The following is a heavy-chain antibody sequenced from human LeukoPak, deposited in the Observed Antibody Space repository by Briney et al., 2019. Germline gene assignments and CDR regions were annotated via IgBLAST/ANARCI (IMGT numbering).Heavy chain of an antibody. Sequence: SETLSLTCTVSGGSISTYYWSWIRQPPGKGLEWIGYIHYIGTTNYNPSLKSRVTMSVDTSKNQSSLKLSSVTAADTAVYFCARHLGGGNSANWFDPWGQGTLVTVSS. D-gene: IGHD4-23*01. CDR3: ARHLGGGNSANWFDP. J-gene: IGHJ5*02. CDR1: GGSISTYY. CDR2: IHYIGTT. V-gene: IGHV4-59*08.